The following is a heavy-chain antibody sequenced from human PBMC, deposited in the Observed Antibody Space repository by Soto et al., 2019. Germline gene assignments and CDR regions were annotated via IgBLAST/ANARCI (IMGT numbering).Heavy chain of an antibody. J-gene: IGHJ4*02. CDR2: IFHGGST. V-gene: IGHV4-34*12. CDR1: DGSLSGYY. D-gene: IGHD3-22*01. Sequence: PSETLSLTCAVYDGSLSGYYCSWIRQPPGKGLEWIGEIFHGGSTDYSPSLKSRVTISVDTSKNQFSPELSSVTAADTAVYYCARPHYDSNTFYSFFAYWGQGPLVTVSS. CDR3: ARPHYDSNTFYSFFAY.